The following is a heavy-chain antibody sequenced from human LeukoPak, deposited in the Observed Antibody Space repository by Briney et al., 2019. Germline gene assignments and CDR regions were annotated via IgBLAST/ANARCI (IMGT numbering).Heavy chain of an antibody. J-gene: IGHJ4*02. Sequence: ASVKVSCKXSGGTFSSYAISWVRQAPGQGLEWMGGIIPIFGTANYSQKFQGRVTITTDESTSTAYMELSSLRSEDTAVYYCASPPPDYYDSSGYLAYWGQGTLVTVSS. CDR2: IIPIFGTA. CDR1: GGTFSSYA. D-gene: IGHD3-22*01. CDR3: ASPPPDYYDSSGYLAY. V-gene: IGHV1-69*05.